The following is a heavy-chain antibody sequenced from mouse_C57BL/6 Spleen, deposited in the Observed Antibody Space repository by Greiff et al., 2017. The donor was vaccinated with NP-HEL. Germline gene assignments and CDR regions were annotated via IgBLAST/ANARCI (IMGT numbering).Heavy chain of an antibody. Sequence: VKLQESGPGLVAPSQSLSITCTVSGFSLTSYAISWVRQPPGKGLEWLGVIWTGGGTNYNSALKSRLSISKDNSKSQVFLKMNSLQTDDTARYYCARNFSPRYYSNYRGLAMGYWGQGTSVTVSS. CDR1: GFSLTSYA. CDR2: IWTGGGT. J-gene: IGHJ4*01. CDR3: ARNFSPRYYSNYRGLAMGY. D-gene: IGHD2-5*01. V-gene: IGHV2-9-1*01.